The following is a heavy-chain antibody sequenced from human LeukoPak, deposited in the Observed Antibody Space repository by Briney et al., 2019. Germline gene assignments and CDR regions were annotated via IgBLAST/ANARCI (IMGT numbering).Heavy chain of an antibody. CDR2: IYSGGST. Sequence: GGSLRLSCAASGFSFSMFSMSWVRQAPGRGLEWVSLIYSGGSTYYADSVKGRFTISRDNSKNTLYLQMNSLRAEDTAVYYCARGVMAAPQTFDYWGQGTLVTVSS. CDR3: ARGVMAAPQTFDY. V-gene: IGHV3-66*01. J-gene: IGHJ4*02. D-gene: IGHD2-15*01. CDR1: GFSFSMFS.